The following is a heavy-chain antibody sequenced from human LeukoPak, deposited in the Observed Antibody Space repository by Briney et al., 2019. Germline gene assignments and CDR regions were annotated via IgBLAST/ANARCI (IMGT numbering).Heavy chain of an antibody. CDR3: ASSLKVTSALDTFDI. CDR1: GFNFRSYS. Sequence: PGGSLRLSCAASGFNFRSYSMSWVRQAPGKGLEGVSSISSGGSYKFYADSLKGRFTISRDSAKNSLYLQMDSLRTEDTAVYYCASSLKVTSALDTFDIWRQGTMVTVSS. CDR2: ISSGGSYK. J-gene: IGHJ3*02. V-gene: IGHV3-21*01. D-gene: IGHD4-11*01.